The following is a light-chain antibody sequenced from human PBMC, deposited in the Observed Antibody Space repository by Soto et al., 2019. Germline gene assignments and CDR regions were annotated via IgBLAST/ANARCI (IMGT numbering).Light chain of an antibody. Sequence: EIVLAQSPGILSLSPGERASLSCLASQSISSSFLAWYQQKPGQAPRLLIYGASSRATGIPDRFSGTGSETDFTLTISRLEPEDFAVYYCQPYDSSPRTFGQGTRLEIK. CDR3: QPYDSSPRT. CDR1: QSISSSF. V-gene: IGKV3-20*01. J-gene: IGKJ5*01. CDR2: GAS.